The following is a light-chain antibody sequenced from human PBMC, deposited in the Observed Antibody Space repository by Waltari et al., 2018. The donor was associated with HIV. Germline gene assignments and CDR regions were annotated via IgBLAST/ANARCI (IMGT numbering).Light chain of an antibody. V-gene: IGLV2-11*01. CDR3: CSYADTYFVV. CDR1: RSDVGGYNY. CDR2: DVT. Sequence: QSALTQPRSVSGSPGQSVHIPCTGNRSDVGGYNYVSWYQHHPNKGPKLLIYDVTKRPSGVPDRFSGSKSGNTASLTISGLQAEDEADYYCCSYADTYFVVFGGRTTLTVL. J-gene: IGLJ2*01.